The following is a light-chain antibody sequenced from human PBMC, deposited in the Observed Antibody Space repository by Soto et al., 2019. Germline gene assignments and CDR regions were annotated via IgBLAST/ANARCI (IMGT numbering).Light chain of an antibody. Sequence: QLVLTQPPSASGIPGQRVTISCSGSRSNIGSNNVNWYQQLPGTAPRLLTFNNHLRPSGVPDRFSGSKSGTSASLAISGLQSEDEGDYYCAAWDDSLDGYVFGTGTKLTVL. CDR3: AAWDDSLDGYV. CDR2: NNH. CDR1: RSNIGSNN. V-gene: IGLV1-44*01. J-gene: IGLJ1*01.